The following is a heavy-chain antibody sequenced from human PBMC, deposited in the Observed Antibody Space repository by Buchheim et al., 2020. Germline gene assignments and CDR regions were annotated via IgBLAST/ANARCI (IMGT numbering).Heavy chain of an antibody. CDR1: GFTFSSFE. J-gene: IGHJ2*01. V-gene: IGHV3-48*03. CDR2: ISSIGSTI. Sequence: EVQLVESGGGLVQPGGSLNLSCAASGFTFSSFEMNWVRQAPGKGREWVSSISSIGSTIYYADSVKGGFTISRDNAKNSLYLQMNSLRAEDTAVYYCAREAGYFDLWGRGTL. CDR3: AREAGYFDL.